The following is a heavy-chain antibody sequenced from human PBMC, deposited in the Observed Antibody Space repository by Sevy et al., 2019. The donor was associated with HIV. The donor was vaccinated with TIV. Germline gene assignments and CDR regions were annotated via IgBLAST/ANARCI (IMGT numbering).Heavy chain of an antibody. V-gene: IGHV4-59*08. CDR1: GGSITSLY. Sequence: SETMSLSCTVSGGSITSLYWNWIRQPPGKGLEWIANIYYNGHINYNPSLKSRVTLSLDTSKNQFSLRLSSVTAADTAMYYCAGENAWGRGYSWGQGTLVTVSS. CDR2: IYYNGHI. CDR3: AGENAWGRGYS. J-gene: IGHJ4*02. D-gene: IGHD1-26*01.